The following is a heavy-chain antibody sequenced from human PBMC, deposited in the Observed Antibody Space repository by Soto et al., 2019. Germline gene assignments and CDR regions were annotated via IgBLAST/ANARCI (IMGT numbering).Heavy chain of an antibody. CDR1: GYTFTSYA. D-gene: IGHD1-1*01. J-gene: IGHJ6*02. Sequence: ASVKVSCKASGYTFTSYAMHWVRQAPGQRLEWMGWINAGNGNTKYSQKFQGRVTITRDTSASTAYMELSSLRSEDTAVYYCARQLGRRPQMDVWGQGTTVTVSS. V-gene: IGHV1-3*01. CDR3: ARQLGRRPQMDV. CDR2: INAGNGNT.